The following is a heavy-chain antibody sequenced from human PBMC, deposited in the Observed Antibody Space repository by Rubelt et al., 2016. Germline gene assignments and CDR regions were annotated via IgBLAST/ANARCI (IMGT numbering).Heavy chain of an antibody. CDR2: ISAYNGNT. V-gene: IGHV1-18*01. J-gene: IGHJ4*02. D-gene: IGHD3-3*01. CDR1: GYTFTSYG. Sequence: QVQLVQSGAEVKEPGASVRVSCKASGYTFTSYGISWVRQAPGQGLEWMGWISAYNGNTNYAQKLQGRVTMTTDTTPTTSSREPRCLRADATAVYYCARGGGVVATAYGGQGTRVTVSS. CDR3: ARGGGVVATAY.